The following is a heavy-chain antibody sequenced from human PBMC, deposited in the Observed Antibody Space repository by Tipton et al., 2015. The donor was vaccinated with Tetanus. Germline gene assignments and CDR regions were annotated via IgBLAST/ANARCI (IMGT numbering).Heavy chain of an antibody. Sequence: GLVKPSETLSLTCNVSGDSMTDFYWSWIRQPPGKGLQWISYVQHSGYTNFDPSLKSRVTTSLDTSKKQFSLKVTSVTAADTAIYYCARSNFAYPNKGPFDYWGQGISVTVSS. J-gene: IGHJ4*02. CDR1: GDSMTDFY. V-gene: IGHV4-59*01. CDR2: VQHSGYT. CDR3: ARSNFAYPNKGPFDY. D-gene: IGHD3-16*01.